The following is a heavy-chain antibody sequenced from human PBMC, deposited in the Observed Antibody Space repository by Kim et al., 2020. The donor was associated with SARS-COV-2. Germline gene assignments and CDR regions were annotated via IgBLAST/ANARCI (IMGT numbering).Heavy chain of an antibody. J-gene: IGHJ6*02. CDR3: ARAAPSSLRFLEWFDYYYYGRDV. D-gene: IGHD3-3*01. Sequence: GGSLRLSCAASGFTFSSYDMHWVRQATGKGLEWVSAIGTAGDTYYPGSVKGRFTISRENAKNSLYLQMNSLRAGATAVYYCARAAPSSLRFLEWFDYYYYGRDVWGQGPTVTVSS. V-gene: IGHV3-13*04. CDR1: GFTFSSYD. CDR2: IGTAGDT.